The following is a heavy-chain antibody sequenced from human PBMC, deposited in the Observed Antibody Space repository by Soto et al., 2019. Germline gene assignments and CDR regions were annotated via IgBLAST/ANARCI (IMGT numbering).Heavy chain of an antibody. V-gene: IGHV4-39*01. CDR3: ARNMASGWRKYYFDY. J-gene: IGHJ4*02. CDR1: GGSISSSSYY. CDR2: IYYSGST. Sequence: PSETLSLTCTFSGGSISSSSYYLGWIRQPPGKGLEWIGSIYYSGSTYYNPSLKSRFTISVDTSKNQFSLKLSSVTAPDTAVYYCARNMASGWRKYYFDYWGQGTLVTVSS. D-gene: IGHD6-19*01.